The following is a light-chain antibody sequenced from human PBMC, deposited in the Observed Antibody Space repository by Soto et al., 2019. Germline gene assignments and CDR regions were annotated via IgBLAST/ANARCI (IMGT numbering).Light chain of an antibody. CDR3: QQFNTSPWT. CDR2: DAS. Sequence: DIQMTQSPSTLSASVGDRVTITCRASQSILSWLAWYQHKPGKAPKLLIYDASSLESGVPSRFSGSRSGTEFTLTVSGLQPDDFATYYCQQFNTSPWTFGQGTK. CDR1: QSILSW. V-gene: IGKV1-5*01. J-gene: IGKJ1*01.